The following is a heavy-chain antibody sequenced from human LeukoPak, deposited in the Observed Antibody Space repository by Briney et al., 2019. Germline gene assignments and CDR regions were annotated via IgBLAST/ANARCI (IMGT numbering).Heavy chain of an antibody. Sequence: PGGSLRLSCAASGFTFSSYEMNWVRQAPGKGLEWVSYISSSGSTIYYADSVKGRFTISRDNAKNSLYLQMNSLRAEDTAVYYCARTYYYGSGSYYPPDYWGQGTLVTVSS. V-gene: IGHV3-48*03. J-gene: IGHJ4*02. D-gene: IGHD3-10*01. CDR1: GFTFSSYE. CDR3: ARTYYYGSGSYYPPDY. CDR2: ISSSGSTI.